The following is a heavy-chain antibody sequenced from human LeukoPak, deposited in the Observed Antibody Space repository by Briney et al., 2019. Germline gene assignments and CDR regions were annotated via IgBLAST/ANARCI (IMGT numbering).Heavy chain of an antibody. CDR2: TNQDGNEK. J-gene: IGHJ4*02. Sequence: GGSLRLSCAASGFSFRTYFMMWVRQAPGKGLEWVANTNQDGNEKNYADSVKGRFTISRDNAQSSLYLQMNSLRAEDTAVYYCASYLDILAGNQDIAYWGQGALVTVSS. CDR3: ASYLDILAGNQDIAY. D-gene: IGHD3-9*01. CDR1: GFSFRTYF. V-gene: IGHV3-7*01.